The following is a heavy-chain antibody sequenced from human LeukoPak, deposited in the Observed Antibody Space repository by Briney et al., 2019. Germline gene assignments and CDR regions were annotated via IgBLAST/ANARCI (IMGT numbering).Heavy chain of an antibody. J-gene: IGHJ4*02. CDR2: INPSGGTT. Sequence: ASVKVSCKASGYTFTSYYMHWVRQAPGQGLEWMGGINPSGGTTSYAQKFQGRVTMTRDTSISTAYMELSRLRSDDTAVYYCARGDHYDVLTGFQTPSHLSDYWGQGTLVTVSS. CDR1: GYTFTSYY. D-gene: IGHD3-9*01. CDR3: ARGDHYDVLTGFQTPSHLSDY. V-gene: IGHV1-46*01.